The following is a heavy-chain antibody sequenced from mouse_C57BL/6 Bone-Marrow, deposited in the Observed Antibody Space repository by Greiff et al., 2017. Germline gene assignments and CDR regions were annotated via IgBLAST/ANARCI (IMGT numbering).Heavy chain of an antibody. CDR2: IYPGNSDT. Sequence: EVQLQESGTVLARPGASVKMSCKTSGYTFTSYWMHWVTQRPGQGLEWIGAIYPGNSDTSYNQKFKGKAKLTAVTSASTAYMELSSLTNEDSAVYDCTKDYYGSSPAWFAYWGQGTLVTVSA. CDR1: GYTFTSYW. V-gene: IGHV1-5*01. D-gene: IGHD1-1*01. CDR3: TKDYYGSSPAWFAY. J-gene: IGHJ3*01.